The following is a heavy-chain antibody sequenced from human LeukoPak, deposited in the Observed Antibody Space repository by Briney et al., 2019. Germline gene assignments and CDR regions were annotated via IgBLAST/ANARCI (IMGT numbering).Heavy chain of an antibody. V-gene: IGHV3-48*01. J-gene: IGHJ4*02. CDR1: GSNFSKYG. CDR2: ISPSSSTI. Sequence: GGARRVCSAACGSNFSKYGMNWVRQAPGKGLEWVSYISPSSSTIYYADSGKGRFTVSRDNAKNSLYLQMNRLRAEDTAVYYCAREHTPYGSGCTAAYWGQGTLVTVSS. CDR3: AREHTPYGSGCTAAY. D-gene: IGHD6-19*01.